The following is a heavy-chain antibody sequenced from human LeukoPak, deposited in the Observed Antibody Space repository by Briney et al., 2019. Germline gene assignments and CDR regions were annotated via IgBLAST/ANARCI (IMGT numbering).Heavy chain of an antibody. CDR3: ARGADSSSFYYMDV. J-gene: IGHJ6*03. Sequence: ASVKVSCKASGYTFTSYDINWVRQATEQGLEWMGWMNPNSGNTGYAQKFQGRVTITRNTSISTAYMELSSLRSEDTAVYYCARGADSSSFYYMDVWGKGTTVTVSS. CDR1: GYTFTSYD. D-gene: IGHD6-6*01. CDR2: MNPNSGNT. V-gene: IGHV1-8*03.